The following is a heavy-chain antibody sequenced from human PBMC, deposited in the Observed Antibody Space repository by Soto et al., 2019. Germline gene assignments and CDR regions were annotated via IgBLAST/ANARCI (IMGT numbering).Heavy chain of an antibody. V-gene: IGHV4-4*02. CDR2: IYHSGST. CDR3: ARVVGGYYYGMDV. CDR1: GGSISSRNW. J-gene: IGHJ6*02. Sequence: QVQLQESGPGLEKPSGTLSLICAVFGGSISSRNWWSWVRQPPGKGLEWIGEIYHSGSTNYNPSLKSRVTISVDKSKNQFSLKLSSVTAADTAVYYCARVVGGYYYGMDVWGQGTTVTVSS. D-gene: IGHD2-2*01.